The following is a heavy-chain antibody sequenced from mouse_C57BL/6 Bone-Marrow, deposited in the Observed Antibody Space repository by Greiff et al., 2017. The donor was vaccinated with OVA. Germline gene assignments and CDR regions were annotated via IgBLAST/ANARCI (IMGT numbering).Heavy chain of an antibody. J-gene: IGHJ4*01. CDR1: GFTFSDYY. CDR2: ISNGGGST. CDR3: ASYSNGYAMDY. Sequence: EVMLVESGGGLVQPGGSLKLSCAASGFTFSDYYMYWVRQTPEKRLEWVAYISNGGGSTYYPDTVKGRFTISRDNAKNTLYLQMSRLKSEDTAMYYCASYSNGYAMDYWGQGTSVTVSS. D-gene: IGHD2-5*01. V-gene: IGHV5-12*01.